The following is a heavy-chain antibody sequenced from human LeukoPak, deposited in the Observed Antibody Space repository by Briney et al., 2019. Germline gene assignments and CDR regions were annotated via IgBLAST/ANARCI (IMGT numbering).Heavy chain of an antibody. CDR3: ARDDSSPFDY. V-gene: IGHV3-21*01. J-gene: IGHJ4*02. CDR2: ISSSSSYI. Sequence: AGGSLRLSCAASGFTFSSYSMNWVRQAPGKGLEWVSSISSSSSYIYYADSVKGRFTISRDNAKNSQYLQMNSLRAEDTAVYYCARDDSSPFDYWGQGTLVTVSS. CDR1: GFTFSSYS. D-gene: IGHD3-22*01.